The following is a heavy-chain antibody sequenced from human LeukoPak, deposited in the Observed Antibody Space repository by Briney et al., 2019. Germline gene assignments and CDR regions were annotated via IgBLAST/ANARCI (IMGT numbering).Heavy chain of an antibody. CDR1: GGSFSGYY. CDR3: ARGVLDGSGSYFNWFDP. Sequence: SETLSLTCAVYGGSFSGYYWSWIRQPPGKGLEWIGEINHSGSTNYNPSLKSRVTISVDTSKDQFSLKLSSVTAADTAVYYCARGVLDGSGSYFNWFDPWGQGTLVTVSS. D-gene: IGHD3-10*01. V-gene: IGHV4-34*01. CDR2: INHSGST. J-gene: IGHJ5*02.